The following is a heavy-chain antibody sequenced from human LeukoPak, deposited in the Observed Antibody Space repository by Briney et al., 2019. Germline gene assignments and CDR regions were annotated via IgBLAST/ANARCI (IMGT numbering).Heavy chain of an antibody. D-gene: IGHD3-22*01. CDR1: GGSFSGYY. J-gene: IGHJ3*02. CDR3: ARDPGYYDSSGFLGAFDI. CDR2: INHSGST. V-gene: IGHV4-34*01. Sequence: SSETLSLTCAVYGGSFSGYYWSWIRQPPGKGLEWIGEINHSGSTNYNPSLKSRVTISVDTSKNQFSLKLSSVTAADTAVYYCARDPGYYDSSGFLGAFDIWGQGTMVTVSS.